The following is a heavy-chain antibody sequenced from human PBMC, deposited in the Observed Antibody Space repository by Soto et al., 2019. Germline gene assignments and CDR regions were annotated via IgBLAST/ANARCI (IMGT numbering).Heavy chain of an antibody. J-gene: IGHJ4*02. D-gene: IGHD2-8*01. Sequence: GGSLRLSCAASGFTFSSYAMHWVRQAPGKGLEWVAVISYDGSNKYYADSVKGRFTISRDNSKNTLYLQMNSLRAEDTAVYYCARGSVLMVYLYYFDYWGQGTLVTVSS. CDR2: ISYDGSNK. CDR3: ARGSVLMVYLYYFDY. V-gene: IGHV3-30-3*01. CDR1: GFTFSSYA.